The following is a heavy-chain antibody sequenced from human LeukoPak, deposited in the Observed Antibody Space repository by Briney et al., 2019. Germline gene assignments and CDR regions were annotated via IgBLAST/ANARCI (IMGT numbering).Heavy chain of an antibody. J-gene: IGHJ5*02. CDR1: SGSISNYD. CDR3: ARVQTKYGSGSYYGVSWFDP. D-gene: IGHD3-10*01. V-gene: IGHV4-4*07. Sequence: SETLSLTCTVSSGSISNYDWSWIRQPAGKGLEWIGRIYTSGSTNYNPSLKSRVTMSVDTSKKQFSLKLSSVTAADTAVYYCARVQTKYGSGSYYGVSWFDPWGQGTLVTVSS. CDR2: IYTSGST.